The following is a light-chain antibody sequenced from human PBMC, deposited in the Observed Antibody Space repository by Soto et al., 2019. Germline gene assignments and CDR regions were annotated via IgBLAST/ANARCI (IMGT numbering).Light chain of an antibody. J-gene: IGKJ3*01. CDR1: QSVSSY. CDR3: LQRSHWPPLFT. Sequence: EIVLTQSPAILSLSPGERATLSCRASQSVSSYLAWYQQRPGQAPRLLIYDAPNRATGIPARFSGSGSGTDFTLTISSLEPEDFALYYCLQRSHWPPLFTLGPGTKVDIK. V-gene: IGKV3-11*01. CDR2: DAP.